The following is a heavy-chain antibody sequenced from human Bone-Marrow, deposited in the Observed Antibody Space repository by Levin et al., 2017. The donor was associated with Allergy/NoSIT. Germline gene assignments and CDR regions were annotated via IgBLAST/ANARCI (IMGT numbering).Heavy chain of an antibody. CDR3: AKGLPRSYNWFDP. Sequence: GGSLRLSCAASGFTISSNYMSWVRQAPGKGLEWVSVIYSNGNTYYADSVKGRFTISRDNSKSTLFLQMNSLRAEDTAVYYWAKGLPRSYNWFDPWGQGTLVTVSS. J-gene: IGHJ5*02. CDR1: GFTISSNY. V-gene: IGHV3-66*01. D-gene: IGHD5-12*01. CDR2: IYSNGNT.